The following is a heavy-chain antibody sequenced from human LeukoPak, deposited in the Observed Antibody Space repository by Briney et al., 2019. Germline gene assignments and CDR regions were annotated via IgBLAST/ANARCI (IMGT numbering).Heavy chain of an antibody. CDR3: AREKYSSGWYYFDY. Sequence: ASVKVSCKASGYTFTGYYMHWVRQAPGQGLEWMGRINPNSGGTNYAQKFQGRVTMTRDTSISTAYMELSRLRSDDTAVYYCAREKYSSGWYYFDYXGQGXXVTV. V-gene: IGHV1-2*06. CDR1: GYTFTGYY. D-gene: IGHD6-19*01. J-gene: IGHJ4*02. CDR2: INPNSGGT.